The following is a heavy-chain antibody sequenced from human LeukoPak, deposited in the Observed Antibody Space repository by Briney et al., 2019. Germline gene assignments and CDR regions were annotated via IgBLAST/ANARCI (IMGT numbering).Heavy chain of an antibody. CDR1: GGSISSYY. Sequence: PSETLSLTCTVSGGSISSYYWSWIRQPAGKGLEWIGRIYTSGGTNYNPSLKSRVTMSVDTSKNQFSLKLSSVTAADTAMYYCTREAGNTQYFDYWGQGTLVTVSS. CDR2: IYTSGGT. J-gene: IGHJ4*02. D-gene: IGHD1-1*01. V-gene: IGHV4-4*07. CDR3: TREAGNTQYFDY.